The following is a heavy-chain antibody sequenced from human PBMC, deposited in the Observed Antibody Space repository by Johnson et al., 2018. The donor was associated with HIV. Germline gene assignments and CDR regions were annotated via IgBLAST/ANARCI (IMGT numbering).Heavy chain of an antibody. CDR2: ISWNGGST. V-gene: IGHV3-20*04. Sequence: EVQLVESGGGVVRPGGSLRLSCAASGFTFDDYGMSWVRQAPGKGLEWVSGISWNGGSTGYADSVRGRFTISRDNAKNSLYLQMDSLRADDTAVYYCAREGVSGSYYDAFDLWGQGTMVTVSS. CDR1: GFTFDDYG. J-gene: IGHJ3*01. CDR3: AREGVSGSYYDAFDL. D-gene: IGHD1-26*01.